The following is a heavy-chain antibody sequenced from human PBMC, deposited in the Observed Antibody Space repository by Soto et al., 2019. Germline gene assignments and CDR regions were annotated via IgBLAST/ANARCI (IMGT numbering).Heavy chain of an antibody. CDR3: ACLRTGTPCDGMSV. CDR1: GYNFTNYW. CDR2: IYPGDSDT. J-gene: IGHJ6*01. Sequence: PGESLKISCKGSGYNFTNYWIGWVRQMPGKGLEYMGIIYPGDSDTRYSPSFQGQVTVSADKSINTAYLQWSSLKASDTAMYYCACLRTGTPCDGMSVWGQGTTVLVSS. D-gene: IGHD1-7*01. V-gene: IGHV5-51*01.